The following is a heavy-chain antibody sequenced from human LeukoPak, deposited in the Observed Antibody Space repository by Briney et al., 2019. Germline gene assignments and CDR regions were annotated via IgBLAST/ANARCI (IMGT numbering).Heavy chain of an antibody. CDR1: GITVSDNY. Sequence: GGSLRLSCAASGITVSDNYMNWVRQAPGKGLEWISLIYSGGTTSYADSVKGRFTISRDDSKNTLYLQMNNLRADDTAVYYCARDPPAVTTNTYGWGQGTLVTASS. V-gene: IGHV3-66*01. CDR2: IYSGGTT. D-gene: IGHD4-11*01. CDR3: ARDPPAVTTNTYG. J-gene: IGHJ4*02.